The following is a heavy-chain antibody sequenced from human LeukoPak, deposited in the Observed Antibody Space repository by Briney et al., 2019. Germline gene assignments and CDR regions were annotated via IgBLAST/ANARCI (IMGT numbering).Heavy chain of an antibody. J-gene: IGHJ2*01. CDR2: IYYSGST. Sequence: PSETLSLTCTVSGGSISSYYWSWIRQPPGKGLEWIGYIYYSGSTNYNPSLKSRVTITVDTSKNQFSLKLSSVTAADTGVYYCATQIYYSTYWYFDLWGRGTLVTVSS. CDR3: ATQIYYSTYWYFDL. V-gene: IGHV4-59*08. D-gene: IGHD3-3*01. CDR1: GGSISSYY.